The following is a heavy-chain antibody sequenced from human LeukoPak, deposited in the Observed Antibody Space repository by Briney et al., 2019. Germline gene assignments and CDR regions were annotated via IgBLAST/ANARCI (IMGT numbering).Heavy chain of an antibody. Sequence: GGSLRLSCAASGFTFSSYWMHWVRHAPGKRLVWVSRINSDGSSTSYADSVKGRFTISRDNAKNTLYLQMNSQRAEDTAVYYCAREDSMIVAVDYWGQGTLVTVSS. CDR2: INSDGSST. J-gene: IGHJ4*02. D-gene: IGHD3-22*01. V-gene: IGHV3-74*01. CDR1: GFTFSSYW. CDR3: AREDSMIVAVDY.